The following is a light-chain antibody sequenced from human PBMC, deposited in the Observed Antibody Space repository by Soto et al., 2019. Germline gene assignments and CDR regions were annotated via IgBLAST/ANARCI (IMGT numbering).Light chain of an antibody. J-gene: IGKJ1*01. V-gene: IGKV1-8*01. CDR1: QGISSY. Sequence: AIRMTQSPPSFSTSTGDRVTITCRASQGISSYLAWYQQKPGKAPKLLIYAASTLQSGVPSRFSGSGSGTDFTLTISCLQSEDFATYYCQQYYSYPSWTFGQGTKVEIK. CDR2: AAS. CDR3: QQYYSYPSWT.